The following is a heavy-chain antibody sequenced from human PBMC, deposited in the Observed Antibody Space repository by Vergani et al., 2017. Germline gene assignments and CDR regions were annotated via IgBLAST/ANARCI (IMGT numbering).Heavy chain of an antibody. CDR2: VSFRGNT. V-gene: IGHV4-59*02. Sequence: QVKLQESGPGLVKPSETLSLTCTVSGASVNSYYWSWIRQPPGKGLEWMGYVSFRGNTLYGPSVKGRMTISLNTSSNQFSLYLTSVTAEDTAVDYCARSRIYYGAGSPDYWGQGTLVTVSS. J-gene: IGHJ4*02. CDR1: GASVNSYY. CDR3: ARSRIYYGAGSPDY. D-gene: IGHD3-10*01.